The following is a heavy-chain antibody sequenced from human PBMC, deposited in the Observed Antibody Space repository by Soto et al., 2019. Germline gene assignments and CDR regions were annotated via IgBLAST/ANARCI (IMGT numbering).Heavy chain of an antibody. Sequence: QGQLAQSGAEVKKPGASVKVSCKASGYTFTGFHIHWVRQAPGQGLEWMGWINPNGGGTNVAQKLQGRVSMTSDTTSSTTYMELSGLKSVDTAVYFCARGADYYDIGAYYYILNYWGQGTLVTVSS. V-gene: IGHV1-2*02. CDR2: INPNGGGT. D-gene: IGHD3-22*01. J-gene: IGHJ1*01. CDR3: ARGADYYDIGAYYYILNY. CDR1: GYTFTGFH.